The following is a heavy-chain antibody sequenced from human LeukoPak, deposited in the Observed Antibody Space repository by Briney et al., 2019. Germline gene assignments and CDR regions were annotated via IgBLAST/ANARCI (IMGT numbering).Heavy chain of an antibody. CDR1: GGSISSYY. CDR3: ARVIAVAGRYYFDY. Sequence: SETLSLTCTVSGGSISSYYWSWIRQPPGKGLEWVGYIYYSGSTNYNPSLKSRVTISVDTSKNQFSLKLSSVTAADTAVYYCARVIAVAGRYYFDYWGQGTLVTVSS. CDR2: IYYSGST. V-gene: IGHV4-59*01. D-gene: IGHD6-19*01. J-gene: IGHJ4*02.